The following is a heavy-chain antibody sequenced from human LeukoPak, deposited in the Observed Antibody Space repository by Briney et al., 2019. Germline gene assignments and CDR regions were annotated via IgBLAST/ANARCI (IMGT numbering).Heavy chain of an antibody. J-gene: IGHJ5*02. V-gene: IGHV1-2*02. Sequence: GASVKVSCKASGYTFTGYCMHWVRQAPGQGLEWMGWINPNSGGTNYAQKFQGRVTMTRDTSISTAYMELSRLRSDDTAVYYCARDEGTIYNWFDPWGQGTLVTVSS. D-gene: IGHD2-8*01. CDR1: GYTFTGYC. CDR2: INPNSGGT. CDR3: ARDEGTIYNWFDP.